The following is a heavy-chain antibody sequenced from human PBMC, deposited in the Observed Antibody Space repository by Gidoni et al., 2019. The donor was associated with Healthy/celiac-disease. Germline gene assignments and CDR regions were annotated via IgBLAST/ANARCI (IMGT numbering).Heavy chain of an antibody. CDR1: GFTFSSYA. J-gene: IGHJ3*02. V-gene: IGHV3-30-3*01. Sequence: QVQLVESGGGVVQPGRSLRLSCAASGFTFSSYAMHWVRQAPGKGLGWVAVISYDGSNKYYADSVKGRFTISRDNSKNTLYLQMNSLRAEDTAVYYCARGGLGIVVVITTAVGAFDIWGQGTMVTVSS. D-gene: IGHD3-22*01. CDR2: ISYDGSNK. CDR3: ARGGLGIVVVITTAVGAFDI.